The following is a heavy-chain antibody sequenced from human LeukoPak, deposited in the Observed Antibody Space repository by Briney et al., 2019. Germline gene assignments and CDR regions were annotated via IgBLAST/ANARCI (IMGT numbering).Heavy chain of an antibody. CDR1: GFTFSAFA. CDR3: TKDPNGDYVGAFAP. CDR2: ITGNHHSR. D-gene: IGHD4-17*01. Sequence: GGSLRLSCAASGFTFSAFAMTWVRQTPEKGLEWVSSITGNHHSRYNTDSVQGRFTISRDNSKNALYLQMNSLRADDTAIYYCTKDPNGDYVGAFAPWGQGTLVTVSS. J-gene: IGHJ5*02. V-gene: IGHV3-23*01.